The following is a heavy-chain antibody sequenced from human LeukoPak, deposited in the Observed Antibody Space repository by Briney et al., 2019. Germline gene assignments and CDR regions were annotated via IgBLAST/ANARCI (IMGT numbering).Heavy chain of an antibody. CDR3: ARDWRWKAVNYYYGMDV. D-gene: IGHD4-23*01. CDR2: IYSGGST. CDR1: GFTVSSNY. V-gene: IGHV3-66*02. Sequence: GGSLRLSCAASGFTVSSNYTSWVRQAPGKGLEWVSVIYSGGSTYYADSVKGRFTISRDNSKNTLYLQMNSLRAEDTAVYYCARDWRWKAVNYYYGMDVWGQGTTVTVSS. J-gene: IGHJ6*02.